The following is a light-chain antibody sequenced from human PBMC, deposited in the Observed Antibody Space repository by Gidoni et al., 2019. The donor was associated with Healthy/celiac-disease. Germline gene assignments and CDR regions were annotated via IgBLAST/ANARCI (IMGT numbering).Light chain of an antibody. Sequence: EIVLTQSPAHLSVAQGERATLSCRASQSVSSYLAWYQQKHVQAPRLLIYDASNRATGSPARFSGSGFGTAFTLTISILESEDFAVYYCQQRSNWPSTFGQGTKLEIK. V-gene: IGKV3-11*01. CDR1: QSVSSY. J-gene: IGKJ2*01. CDR3: QQRSNWPST. CDR2: DAS.